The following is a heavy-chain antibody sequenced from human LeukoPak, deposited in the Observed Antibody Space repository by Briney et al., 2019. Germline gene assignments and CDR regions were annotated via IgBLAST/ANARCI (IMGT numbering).Heavy chain of an antibody. V-gene: IGHV1-46*01. J-gene: IGHJ4*02. Sequence: GASVKVFCKASGYTFTSYYMHWVRQAPGQGLEWMGIINPSGGSTSYAQKFQGRVTMTRDTSTSTAYMELSSLRSEDTAVYYCARDRYRDATGNARGVYFDYWGQGTLVTVSS. CDR1: GYTFTSYY. CDR3: ARDRYRDATGNARGVYFDY. D-gene: IGHD4-23*01. CDR2: INPSGGST.